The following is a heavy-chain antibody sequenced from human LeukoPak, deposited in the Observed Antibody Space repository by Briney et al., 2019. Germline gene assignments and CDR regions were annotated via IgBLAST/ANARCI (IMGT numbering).Heavy chain of an antibody. V-gene: IGHV1-24*01. CDR3: ATPYCGGGSCYSGFSAFDI. Sequence: ASVNVSCKFSGYTLTELSMHWVRQAAGKGGAWMGGFDLEDGETFYAQKSQGRVTMAEDTSTDTAYMELSSLRSEDTAVYYCATPYCGGGSCYSGFSAFDIWGQGTMVTVSS. CDR2: FDLEDGET. J-gene: IGHJ3*02. D-gene: IGHD2-15*01. CDR1: GYTLTELS.